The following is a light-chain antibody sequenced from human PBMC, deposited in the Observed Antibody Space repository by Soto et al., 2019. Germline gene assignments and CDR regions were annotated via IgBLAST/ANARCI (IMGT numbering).Light chain of an antibody. V-gene: IGKV3-15*01. CDR2: GAS. CDR3: QENNDWRFT. J-gene: IGKJ3*01. Sequence: EIVMTQSPATLSVSPGERATLSCRASQSVGGNLAWYQQRPGQAPRLLIYGASTRATGIPARFSGSGSGTEFTPTISSLQSEDFAVYYCQENNDWRFTFGPGTKVDIK. CDR1: QSVGGN.